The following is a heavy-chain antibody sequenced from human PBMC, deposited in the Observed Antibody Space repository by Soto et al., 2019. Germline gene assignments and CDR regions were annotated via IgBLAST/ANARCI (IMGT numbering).Heavy chain of an antibody. J-gene: IGHJ5*02. Sequence: QITLKESGPTLVKPTQTLTLTCTFSGFSLSTNGEGVGWIRQPPGKALEWLAVIYWDDDKRYSPSLRSRLTIPKDDSKNHVVLTMRNMDPVDTATYYCAHRDPQYRHNWNGGWFDPWGQGTLVTVSS. CDR3: AHRDPQYRHNWNGGWFDP. CDR1: GFSLSTNGEG. CDR2: IYWDDDK. V-gene: IGHV2-5*02. D-gene: IGHD1-20*01.